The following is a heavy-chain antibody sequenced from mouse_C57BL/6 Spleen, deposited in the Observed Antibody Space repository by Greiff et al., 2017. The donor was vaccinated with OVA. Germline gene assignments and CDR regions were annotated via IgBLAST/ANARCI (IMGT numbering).Heavy chain of an antibody. D-gene: IGHD2-1*01. J-gene: IGHJ2*01. CDR3: ARSDYCNPFDY. CDR1: GYTFTSYW. V-gene: IGHV1-59*01. CDR2: IDPSDSYT. Sequence: QVQLQQPGAELVRPGTSVKLSCKASGYTFTSYWMHWVKQRPGQGLEWIGVIDPSDSYTKYNQKFKGQATLTVDTSSSTAYMQLSSLTSEDSAVYYCARSDYCNPFDYWGQGTTLTVSS.